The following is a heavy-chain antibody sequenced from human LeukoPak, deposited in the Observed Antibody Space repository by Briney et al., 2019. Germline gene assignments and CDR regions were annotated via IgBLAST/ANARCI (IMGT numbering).Heavy chain of an antibody. CDR3: ARGHRITIFGVVIIEGGDY. CDR2: INPNSGGT. Sequence: ASVKVSCKASGYTFTGYYMHWVRQAPGQGLEWMGRINPNSGGTNYAQKFQGRVAMTRDTSISTAYMELSRLRSDDTAVYYCARGHRITIFGVVIIEGGDYWGQGTLVTVSS. D-gene: IGHD3-3*01. V-gene: IGHV1-2*06. J-gene: IGHJ4*02. CDR1: GYTFTGYY.